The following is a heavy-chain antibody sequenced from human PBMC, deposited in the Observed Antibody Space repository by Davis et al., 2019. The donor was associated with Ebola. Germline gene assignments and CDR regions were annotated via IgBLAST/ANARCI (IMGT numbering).Heavy chain of an antibody. V-gene: IGHV3-53*01. CDR1: GFPVSSNY. D-gene: IGHD5-24*01. CDR2: IYSGGIT. Sequence: PGGSLRLSCAASGFPVSSNYMSWVRQAPGKGLEWVSVIYSGGITYHADSVKGRFTISRDNSKNTLYLQMISLRAEDTAVYYCARDGYNQYYGMDVWGQGTAVTVSS. J-gene: IGHJ6*02. CDR3: ARDGYNQYYGMDV.